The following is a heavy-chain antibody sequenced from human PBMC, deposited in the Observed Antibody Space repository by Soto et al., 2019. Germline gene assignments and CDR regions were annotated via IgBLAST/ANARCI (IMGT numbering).Heavy chain of an antibody. CDR1: GGSFSGYY. V-gene: IGHV4-34*01. D-gene: IGHD6-6*01. CDR3: ARAASIAARQYYYYYYGMDV. CDR2: INHSGST. Sequence: SETLSLTCAVYGGSFSGYYWSWIRQPPGKGLEWIGEINHSGSTNYNPSLKSRVTISVDTSKNQFSLKLSSVTAADTAVYYCARAASIAARQYYYYYYGMDVWGQGTTVTVSS. J-gene: IGHJ6*02.